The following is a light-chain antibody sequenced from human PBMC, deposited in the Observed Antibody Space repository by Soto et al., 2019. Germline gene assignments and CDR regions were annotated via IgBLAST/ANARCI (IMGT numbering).Light chain of an antibody. CDR3: QQSHSTPPEIT. V-gene: IGKV1-39*01. Sequence: DIQVTQSPSSLSASVGDRVTITCRASQSISTYLNWYQQKPGKAPKLLIYAASSLQSGVPSRFSGSGSGTDFTLNITGLQPEDFATDYCQQSHSTPPEITFGQGTRLDI. CDR2: AAS. J-gene: IGKJ5*01. CDR1: QSISTY.